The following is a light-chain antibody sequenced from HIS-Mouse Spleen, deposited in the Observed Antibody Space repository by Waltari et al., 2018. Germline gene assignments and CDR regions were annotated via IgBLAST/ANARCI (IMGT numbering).Light chain of an antibody. J-gene: IGLJ1*01. CDR3: QAWDSSTYV. V-gene: IGLV3-1*01. CDR1: KLGDKY. CDR2: QDG. Sequence: SYELTQPPSVSVSPGQTASIPCSGDKLGDKYACWYQQKPGQSPVLVIYQDGKRPSGVPERFSGANSGNTATLTISGTQAMDGADYYCQAWDSSTYVFGTGTKVTVL.